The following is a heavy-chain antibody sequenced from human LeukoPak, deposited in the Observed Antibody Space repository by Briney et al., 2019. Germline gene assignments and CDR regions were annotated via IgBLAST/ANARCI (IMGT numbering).Heavy chain of an antibody. Sequence: GGSLRLSCAASGFTFSSYGIHWVRQAPGKGLEWVAFIRYDGSNKYYADSVKGRFTISRDNSKNTLYLQMNSLRAEDTAVYYCARSLPGSVTVYYYYYYMDVWGKGTTVTVSS. CDR3: ARSLPGSVTVYYYYYYMDV. J-gene: IGHJ6*03. D-gene: IGHD4-17*01. CDR2: IRYDGSNK. V-gene: IGHV3-30*02. CDR1: GFTFSSYG.